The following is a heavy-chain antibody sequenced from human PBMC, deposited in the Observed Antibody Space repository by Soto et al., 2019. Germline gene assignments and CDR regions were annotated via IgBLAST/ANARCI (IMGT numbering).Heavy chain of an antibody. Sequence: SGPTLVNPTHTLTLTCTFSGFSLTSGVVGVGWIRQPPGEALEWLALIYWNDEKYYNPSLRNRLTITRDTSKNQVVLTMTNMDPVDTATYYCAHRLPGPSGYDVWGQGTTVNVSS. D-gene: IGHD6-13*01. J-gene: IGHJ6*01. CDR2: IYWNDEK. CDR1: GFSLTSGVVG. V-gene: IGHV2-5*01. CDR3: AHRLPGPSGYDV.